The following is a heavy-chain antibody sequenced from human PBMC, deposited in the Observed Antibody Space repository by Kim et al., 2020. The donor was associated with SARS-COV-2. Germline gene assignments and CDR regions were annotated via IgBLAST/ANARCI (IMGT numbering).Heavy chain of an antibody. CDR3: ARAGGVSYYAYFGY. J-gene: IGHJ4*02. D-gene: IGHD1-26*01. Sequence: ADYVKGRFTISRDNYKNTLYLQMNSLRAEDTAVYYCARAGGVSYYAYFGYWGQGTLVTVSS. V-gene: IGHV3-30*01.